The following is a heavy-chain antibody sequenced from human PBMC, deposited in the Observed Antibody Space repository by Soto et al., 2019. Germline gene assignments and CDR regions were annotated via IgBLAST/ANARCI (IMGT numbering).Heavy chain of an antibody. Sequence: SVKVSCKASGGTFSSYAISWVRQAPGQGLEWMGGIIPIFGTANYAQKFQGWVTMTRDTSISTAYMELSRLRSDDTAVYYCAREDCSGGSCYNWFDPWGQGTLVTVSS. D-gene: IGHD2-15*01. V-gene: IGHV1-69*05. J-gene: IGHJ5*02. CDR2: IIPIFGTA. CDR1: GGTFSSYA. CDR3: AREDCSGGSCYNWFDP.